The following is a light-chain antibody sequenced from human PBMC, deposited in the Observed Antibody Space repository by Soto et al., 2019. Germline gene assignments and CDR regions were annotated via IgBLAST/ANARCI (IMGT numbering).Light chain of an antibody. Sequence: QSALTQPASVSASPGQSIAISCTGTSSDIGSYNYVSWYQQHPGKAPKLIIHEVSNRPSGISDHFSGSKSGNTASLTISGLQADDEADYYCSSHTTYSTRIFGTGTKLTVL. CDR2: EVS. J-gene: IGLJ1*01. CDR3: SSHTTYSTRI. CDR1: SSDIGSYNY. V-gene: IGLV2-14*01.